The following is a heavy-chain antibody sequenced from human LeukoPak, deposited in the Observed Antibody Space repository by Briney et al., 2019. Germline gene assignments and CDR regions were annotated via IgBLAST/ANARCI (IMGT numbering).Heavy chain of an antibody. CDR1: GFRFSSYW. CDR3: ARGHNPAMVRGAQPYYFDY. D-gene: IGHD3-10*01. Sequence: GGSLRLSCVASGFRFSSYWMSWVRQAPGKGLEWVANIKEDGSEKYYVDSVKGRFTISRDNAKNSLYLQMNSLRAEDTALYYCARGHNPAMVRGAQPYYFDYWGQGTLVTVSS. J-gene: IGHJ4*02. V-gene: IGHV3-7*03. CDR2: IKEDGSEK.